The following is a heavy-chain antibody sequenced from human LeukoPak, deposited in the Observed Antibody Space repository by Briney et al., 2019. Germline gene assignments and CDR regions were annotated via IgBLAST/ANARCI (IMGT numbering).Heavy chain of an antibody. J-gene: IGHJ4*02. D-gene: IGHD3-22*01. CDR2: ISGIGGST. CDR1: GFTFGSYA. CDR3: AKALKYYYDSSGYYGPFDY. V-gene: IGHV3-23*01. Sequence: GGSLRLSCAASGFTFGSYAMSWVRQAPGKGLEWVSAISGIGGSTYYADSVKGRFTISRDNAKNSLYLQMNSLRAEDTALYYCAKALKYYYDSSGYYGPFDYWGQGTLVTVSS.